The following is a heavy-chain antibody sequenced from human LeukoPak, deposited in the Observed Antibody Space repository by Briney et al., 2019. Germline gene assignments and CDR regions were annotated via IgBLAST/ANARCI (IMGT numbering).Heavy chain of an antibody. D-gene: IGHD5-24*01. CDR1: GFTFSSYG. CDR2: IHYDGSNK. Sequence: GGSLRLSCAASGFTFSSYGMHWVRQAPGKGLEWVAFIHYDGSNKYYADSVKGRFTISRDNSKNSLFLQMNSLRAEDASMYYCARDPGGYKLEYWGQGTLVTVSS. CDR3: ARDPGGYKLEY. J-gene: IGHJ4*02. V-gene: IGHV3-30*02.